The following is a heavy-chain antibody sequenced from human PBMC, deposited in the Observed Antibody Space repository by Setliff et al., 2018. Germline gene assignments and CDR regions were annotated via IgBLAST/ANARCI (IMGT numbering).Heavy chain of an antibody. CDR3: VRTLFLQYYGGRSGGYFDY. Sequence: GGSLRLSCEASGFTFSNYWMSWVRQTAGKGLEWVANIKQDGSEKYYVDSVKGRFTISRDNAKNSLYLQMDSLRAEDTAVYYCVRTLFLQYYGGRSGGYFDYWGQGSLVTVSS. J-gene: IGHJ4*02. CDR1: GFTFSNYW. CDR2: IKQDGSEK. V-gene: IGHV3-7*01. D-gene: IGHD4-17*01.